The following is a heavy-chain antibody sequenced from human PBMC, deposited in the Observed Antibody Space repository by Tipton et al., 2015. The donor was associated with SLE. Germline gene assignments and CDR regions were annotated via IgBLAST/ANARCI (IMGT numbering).Heavy chain of an antibody. CDR2: IYYSGST. CDR1: GGSISSYY. V-gene: IGHV4-59*01. CDR3: ARAQEDIVVVPAAPSGYYGMDV. Sequence: TLSLTCTVSGGSISSYYWSWIRQPPGKGLEWIGYIYYSGSTNYNPSLKSRVTISVDTSKNQFSLKLSSVTAADTAVYYCARAQEDIVVVPAAPSGYYGMDVWGQGTTVTVSS. J-gene: IGHJ6*02. D-gene: IGHD2-2*01.